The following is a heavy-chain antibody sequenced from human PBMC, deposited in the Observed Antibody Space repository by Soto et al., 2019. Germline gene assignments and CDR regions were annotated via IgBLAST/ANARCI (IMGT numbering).Heavy chain of an antibody. CDR2: IYYSGST. CDR3: ARETITMVRGVIENWFDP. Sequence: SETLSLTCTVSGGSSRSGDYYWSWIRKPPGKGLEWIGYIYYSGSTYYNPSLKSRVTISVDTSKNQFSLKLSSVTAADTAVYYCARETITMVRGVIENWFDPWGQGTLVTVSS. CDR1: GGSSRSGDYY. D-gene: IGHD3-10*01. V-gene: IGHV4-30-4*01. J-gene: IGHJ5*02.